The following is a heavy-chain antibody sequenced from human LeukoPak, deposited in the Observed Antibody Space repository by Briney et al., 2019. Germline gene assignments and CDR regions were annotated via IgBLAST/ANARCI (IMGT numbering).Heavy chain of an antibody. CDR1: GFTFSSYG. D-gene: IGHD2-15*01. Sequence: PGRSLRLSCAASGFTFSSYGMHWVRQAPGKGLEWVAVIWYDGSNKYYADSVKGRFTISRGNSKNTLYLQMNSLRAEDTAVYYCARAYCSGGSCYSDFDYWGQGTLVTVSS. J-gene: IGHJ4*02. CDR3: ARAYCSGGSCYSDFDY. V-gene: IGHV3-33*01. CDR2: IWYDGSNK.